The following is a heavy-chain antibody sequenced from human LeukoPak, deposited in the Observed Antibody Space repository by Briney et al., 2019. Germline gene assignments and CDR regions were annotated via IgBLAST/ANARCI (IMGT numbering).Heavy chain of an antibody. D-gene: IGHD1-7*01. CDR1: GGSLRNYY. V-gene: IGHV4-59*08. J-gene: IGHJ5*02. CDR3: ARHGGVTGTTSWFDP. CDR2: ISYDGNT. Sequence: SETLSLTCTVSGGSLRNYYWSWIRQSPGQGLEYIGYISYDGNTNYNPSLQSRVTISVDTSNNQISLRLNSVTAADTAVYYCARHGGVTGTTSWFDPWGQGTLVTVSS.